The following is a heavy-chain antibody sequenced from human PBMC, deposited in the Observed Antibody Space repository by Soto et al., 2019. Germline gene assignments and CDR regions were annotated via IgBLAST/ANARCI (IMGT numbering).Heavy chain of an antibody. D-gene: IGHD2-15*01. CDR3: ARQGRPGYCTGGNCYPTFEI. Sequence: QMHLQQSGPGVVKPSETLSLTCTVSGGSISSSAYYWGWIRQPPGKGLEWIGSVYYTGITDYKSSLESRVSISADTPKNQFSLRLTSLSAADTAVYFCARQGRPGYCTGGNCYPTFEIWGPGTMVTVSS. CDR2: VYYTGIT. V-gene: IGHV4-39*01. J-gene: IGHJ3*02. CDR1: GGSISSSAYY.